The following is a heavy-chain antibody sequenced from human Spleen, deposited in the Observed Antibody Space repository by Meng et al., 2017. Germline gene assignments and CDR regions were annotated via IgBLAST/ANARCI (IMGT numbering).Heavy chain of an antibody. CDR3: ARVSPDFSGHKALDI. CDR2: VNPSDGST. D-gene: IGHD1-26*01. V-gene: IGHV1-46*01. J-gene: IGHJ3*02. Sequence: ASVKVSCKASGYIFTRYYMHWVRQAPGQGLEWMAIVNPSDGSTSFAQRFQGRVTMTRDTSTSTIYMELTTLSSEDTAIYYCARVSPDFSGHKALDIWGQGTMVTVSS. CDR1: GYIFTRYY.